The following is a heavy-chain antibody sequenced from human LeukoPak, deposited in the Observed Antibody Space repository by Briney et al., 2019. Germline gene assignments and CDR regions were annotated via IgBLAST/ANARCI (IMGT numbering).Heavy chain of an antibody. D-gene: IGHD3-22*01. V-gene: IGHV4-59*01. Sequence: SETLSLTCTVSGGSISSYYWSWIRQPPGKGLEWIGYIYYSGSANYNPSLKSRVTISVDTSKNQFSLKLSSVTAADTAVYYCARGTPYKYYDSSDWGYFDYWGQGTLVTLSS. CDR2: IYYSGSA. CDR1: GGSISSYY. CDR3: ARGTPYKYYDSSDWGYFDY. J-gene: IGHJ4*02.